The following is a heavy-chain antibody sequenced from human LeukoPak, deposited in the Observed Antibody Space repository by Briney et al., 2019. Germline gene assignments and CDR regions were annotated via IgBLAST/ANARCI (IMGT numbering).Heavy chain of an antibody. CDR2: IYYSGST. D-gene: IGHD3-22*01. V-gene: IGHV4-59*01. CDR1: GDSITSYY. J-gene: IGHJ4*02. Sequence: PSETLSLTCTVSGDSITSYYWSWIRQPPGKGLEWIAYIYYSGSTNYNPSLKSRVTISIDTSKNQFSLNLSSVTAADTAVYYCARGLTHSSGNPYWGQGTLVTVSS. CDR3: ARGLTHSSGNPY.